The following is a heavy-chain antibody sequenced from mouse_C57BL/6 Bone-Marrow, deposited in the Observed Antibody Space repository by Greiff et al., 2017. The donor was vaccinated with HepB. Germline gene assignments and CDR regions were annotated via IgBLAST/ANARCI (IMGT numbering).Heavy chain of an antibody. J-gene: IGHJ4*01. D-gene: IGHD2-1*01. CDR1: GFTFSDYY. CDR2: ISNGGGST. Sequence: DVHLVESGGGLVQPGGSLKLSCAASGFTFSDYYMYWVRQTPEKRLEWVAYISNGGGSTYYPDTVKGRFTISRDNAKNTLYLQMSRLKSEDTAMYYCARGGNLYYYAMDYWGQGTSVTVSS. V-gene: IGHV5-12*01. CDR3: ARGGNLYYYAMDY.